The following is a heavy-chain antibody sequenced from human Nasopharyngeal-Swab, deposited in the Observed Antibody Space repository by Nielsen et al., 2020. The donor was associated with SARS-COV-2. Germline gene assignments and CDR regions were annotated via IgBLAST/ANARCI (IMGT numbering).Heavy chain of an antibody. CDR1: GFRDYS. V-gene: IGHV3-7*01. J-gene: IGHJ4*02. Sequence: GESLKISCVDSGFRDYSMNWVRQAPGKGLEWVGNIGQDGGGKKYVDSVKGRFTIPRDNANNLLYLQMNSLRAEDTAVYYCVRDRGYYTFTDWGQGTLVTVSS. CDR2: IGQDGGGK. CDR3: VRDRGYYTFTD. D-gene: IGHD2/OR15-2a*01.